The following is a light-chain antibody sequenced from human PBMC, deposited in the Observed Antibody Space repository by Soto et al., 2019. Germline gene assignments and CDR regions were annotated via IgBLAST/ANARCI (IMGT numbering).Light chain of an antibody. CDR3: SSYTSSRTLV. V-gene: IGLV2-14*01. CDR1: SXDVGAYNY. CDR2: EVS. J-gene: IGLJ1*01. Sequence: QSALTQPASVSGSPGQSITISCTGTSXDVGAYNYVSWYQQHPGKAPKLMIYEVSNRPSGVSHRFSGSKSDNTASLTISGLQTDDEADYYCSSYTSSRTLVFGTGTKVNIL.